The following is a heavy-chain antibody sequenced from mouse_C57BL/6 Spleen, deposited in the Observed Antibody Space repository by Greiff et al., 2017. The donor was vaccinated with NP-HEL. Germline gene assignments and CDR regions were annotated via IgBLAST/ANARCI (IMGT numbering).Heavy chain of an antibody. CDR3: ARGYYAMGY. J-gene: IGHJ4*01. CDR1: GYTFTDYY. CDR2: INPNNGGT. Sequence: EVQLQQSGPELVKPGASVKISCKASGYTFTDYYMNWVKQSHGKSLEWIGDINPNNGGTSYNQKFKGKATLTVDKSSSTAYMELRSLTSEDSAVYYCARGYYAMGYWGQGTSVTVSS. V-gene: IGHV1-26*01.